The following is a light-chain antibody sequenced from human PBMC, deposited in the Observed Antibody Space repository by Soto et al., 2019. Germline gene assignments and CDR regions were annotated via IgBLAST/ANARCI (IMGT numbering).Light chain of an antibody. Sequence: EIVLTQSPGTLSLSPGERATLSCRASQSVSSSQLAWYQQKHGQAPRLLMYGASSRATGIPDRLSGSGSGTDLTITISRLEPEDFEVYYCQQYGSSPITFGQGTRLEI. CDR3: QQYGSSPIT. J-gene: IGKJ5*01. CDR1: QSVSSSQ. V-gene: IGKV3-20*01. CDR2: GAS.